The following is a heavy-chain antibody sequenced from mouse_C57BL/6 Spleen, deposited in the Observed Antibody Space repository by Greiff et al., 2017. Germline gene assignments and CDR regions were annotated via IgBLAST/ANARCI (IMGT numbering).Heavy chain of an antibody. CDR1: GYAFSSSW. V-gene: IGHV1-82*01. J-gene: IGHJ3*01. Sequence: VQLVESGPELVKPGASVKISCKASGYAFSSSWMNWVKQRPGKGLEWIGRIYPGDGDTNYNGKFKGKATLTADKSSSPAYMQLSSLTSEDFAVYVCETYDYGFAYWGQGTLVTVSA. D-gene: IGHD2-4*01. CDR3: ETYDYGFAY. CDR2: IYPGDGDT.